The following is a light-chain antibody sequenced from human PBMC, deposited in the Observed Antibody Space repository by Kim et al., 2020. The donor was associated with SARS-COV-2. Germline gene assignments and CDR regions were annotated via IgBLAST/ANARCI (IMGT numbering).Light chain of an antibody. CDR1: RGRLASNY. CDR2: EDN. CDR3: QSYDSSNYVV. V-gene: IGLV6-57*03. Sequence: TLTVACTRSRGRLASNYVQWYQRRPGSAPTTVIYEDNHRPSGVPDRFSGSIDSSSNSASLTISGMKTEDEADYYCQSYDSSNYVVFGGGPQLTVL. J-gene: IGLJ2*01.